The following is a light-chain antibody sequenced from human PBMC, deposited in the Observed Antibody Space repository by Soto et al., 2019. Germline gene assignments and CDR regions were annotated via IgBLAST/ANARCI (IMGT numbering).Light chain of an antibody. Sequence: QSALTQPRSVSGSPGQSVTISCTGTSSDVGGYNYVSWYQQHPGKAPKLMIYDVSKRPSGVPDRFSGSKSGNTASLTISGLQAEDEADYYCFSHRGGDSHVFGTGTKVTVL. CDR1: SSDVGGYNY. CDR2: DVS. CDR3: FSHRGGDSHV. V-gene: IGLV2-11*01. J-gene: IGLJ1*01.